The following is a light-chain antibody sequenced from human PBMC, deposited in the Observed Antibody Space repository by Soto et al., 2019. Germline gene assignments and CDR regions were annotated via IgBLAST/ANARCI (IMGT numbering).Light chain of an antibody. Sequence: DIQMPQSPSTLSASVGDRVTITFRDSQSISSWLAWYQQKPGKAPKLLIYDASNLEAGVPSRFRGSGSGTDFTFTIIRLQPEDIATYYCQQYEHLPTFGQGTRLEIK. CDR2: DAS. CDR3: QQYEHLPT. V-gene: IGKV1-5*01. CDR1: QSISSW. J-gene: IGKJ5*01.